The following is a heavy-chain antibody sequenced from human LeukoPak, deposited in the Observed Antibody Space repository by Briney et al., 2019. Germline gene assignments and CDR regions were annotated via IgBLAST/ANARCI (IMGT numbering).Heavy chain of an antibody. Sequence: SETLSLTCTVSGGSISNYYWTWIRQPPGKGLEWIGFISYSGNTNYNPSLKSRVTISLDTSKNQFSLKLSSVTAADTAVYYCAVQDIVVVPAAISHHDAFDIWGQGTMVTVSS. CDR3: AVQDIVVVPAAISHHDAFDI. V-gene: IGHV4-59*08. D-gene: IGHD2-2*02. CDR2: ISYSGNT. CDR1: GGSISNYY. J-gene: IGHJ3*02.